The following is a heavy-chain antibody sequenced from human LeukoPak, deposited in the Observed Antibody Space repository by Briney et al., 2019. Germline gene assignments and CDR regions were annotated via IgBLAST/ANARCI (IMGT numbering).Heavy chain of an antibody. CDR3: ARDRGYFYDQLDY. V-gene: IGHV3-48*02. D-gene: IGHD2/OR15-2a*01. CDR1: GYPFGSYS. CDR2: ISVSGGVR. J-gene: IGHJ4*02. Sequence: GGSLRLSCVASGYPFGSYSMNWIRQAPGKGLEWVSYISVSGGVRSYADSVKGRFTISRDDARNSLYLQMNSLKDEDTAVYYCARDRGYFYDQLDYWGQGTLVTVSS.